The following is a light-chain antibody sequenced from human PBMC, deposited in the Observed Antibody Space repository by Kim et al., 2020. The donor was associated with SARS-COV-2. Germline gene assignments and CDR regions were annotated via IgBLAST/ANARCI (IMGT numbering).Light chain of an antibody. CDR1: QTVSRRS. J-gene: IGKJ1*01. Sequence: SPGERATLSCRASQTVSRRSVNWYQQKPGQAPRLLIYDAYRRATGVPDRFRGSGSGTDFTLTISRLEPEDFAVYHCQQYGSLPWTFGQGTKVEVK. CDR2: DAY. V-gene: IGKV3-20*01. CDR3: QQYGSLPWT.